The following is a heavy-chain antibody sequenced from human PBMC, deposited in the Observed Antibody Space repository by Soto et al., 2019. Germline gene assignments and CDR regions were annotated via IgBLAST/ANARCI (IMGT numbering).Heavy chain of an antibody. V-gene: IGHV1-3*01. CDR2: INAGNGNT. J-gene: IGHJ2*01. CDR3: ARGGSFYWYFDL. D-gene: IGHD2-15*01. Sequence: QFQLVQSGAEVKKPGASVKVSCKASGYTFTNYAMHWVSQSPGQRLEWMGWINAGNGNTKYSQKFQGRVTITRDTSSITAAMELSSLRSEDKAVYYCARGGSFYWYFDLWGRGTLVTVSS. CDR1: GYTFTNYA.